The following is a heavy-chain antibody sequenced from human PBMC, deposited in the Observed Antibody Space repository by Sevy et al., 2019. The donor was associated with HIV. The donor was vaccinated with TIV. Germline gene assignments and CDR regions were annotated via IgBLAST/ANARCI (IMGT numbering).Heavy chain of an antibody. CDR1: GYTFTGHY. J-gene: IGHJ4*02. CDR2: IVPVSADT. Sequence: ASVKVSCKASGYTFTGHYLHWVRQAPGRWLEWMGWIVPVSADTNCAQKFKGRVTMARDTSISTAYMELSRLRFDDTAMYYCVRIRFQTGAFDSWGQGTLVTVSS. D-gene: IGHD7-27*01. CDR3: VRIRFQTGAFDS. V-gene: IGHV1-2*02.